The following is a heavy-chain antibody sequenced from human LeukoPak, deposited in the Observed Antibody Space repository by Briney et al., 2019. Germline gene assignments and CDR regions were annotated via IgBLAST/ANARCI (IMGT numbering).Heavy chain of an antibody. J-gene: IGHJ4*02. CDR2: ISVYNGNT. Sequence: GASVKVSCKASVYTFTSYGISWVRQAPGQGLEWMGWISVYNGNTNYAQKVKGRVTMTTDTSTSTAYMELGSLRSDDTAVYYCAKVVGSAWYDYWGQGTLVTVSS. V-gene: IGHV1-18*01. D-gene: IGHD2-15*01. CDR1: VYTFTSYG. CDR3: AKVVGSAWYDY.